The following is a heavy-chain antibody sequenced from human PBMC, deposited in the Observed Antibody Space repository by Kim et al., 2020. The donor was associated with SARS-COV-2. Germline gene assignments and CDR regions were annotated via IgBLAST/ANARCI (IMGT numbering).Heavy chain of an antibody. J-gene: IGHJ4*02. CDR2: GGST. D-gene: IGHD3-16*01. CDR3: ARDWGKY. V-gene: IGHV3-53*01. Sequence: GGSTYYADSVKGRFTISRDKSKNPLYLQMNSLRAEDTAVYYCARDWGKYWGQGTLVTVSS.